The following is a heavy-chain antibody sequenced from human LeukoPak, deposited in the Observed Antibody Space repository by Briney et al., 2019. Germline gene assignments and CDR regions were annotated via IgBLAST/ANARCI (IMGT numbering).Heavy chain of an antibody. V-gene: IGHV1-2*02. CDR3: ARDGYSSGWYPN. CDR2: INPNSGGT. D-gene: IGHD6-19*01. CDR1: GYTFTGYY. J-gene: IGHJ4*02. Sequence: ASAKVSCKASGYTFTGYYMHWVRQAPGQGLEWMGWINPNSGGTNYAQKFQGRVTMTRDTSISTAYMQLSRLRSDDTAVYYCARDGYSSGWYPNWGQGTLVTVSS.